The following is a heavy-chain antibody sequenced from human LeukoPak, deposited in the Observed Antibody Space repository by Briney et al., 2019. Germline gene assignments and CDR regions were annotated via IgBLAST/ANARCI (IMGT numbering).Heavy chain of an antibody. Sequence: PGGSLRLSCAASGFTFGAYLMNCVREAPGKGLEGLANIWQGESGAHYVDSVTGRFIISGDSAKTSLYLQMNNLQAEDSAVYYCVRGRDIVATAPYYYYGMDVWGQGTTVTVSS. CDR1: GFTFGAYL. D-gene: IGHD5-12*01. CDR2: IWQGESGA. J-gene: IGHJ6*02. CDR3: VRGRDIVATAPYYYYGMDV. V-gene: IGHV3-7*04.